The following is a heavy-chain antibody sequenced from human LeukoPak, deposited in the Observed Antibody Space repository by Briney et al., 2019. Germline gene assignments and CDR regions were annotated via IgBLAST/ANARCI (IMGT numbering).Heavy chain of an antibody. Sequence: SGTLSLTCAVSGGSISSNNWWSWVRQSPVKGLEWIGEIYHSGSTNYSPSLKSRVTISVDKSKNQFSLKLSSVTAADTAVYYCARDKFYSSSWYFDLWGRGTLVTVSS. CDR2: IYHSGST. CDR1: GGSISSNNW. J-gene: IGHJ2*01. D-gene: IGHD6-13*01. CDR3: ARDKFYSSSWYFDL. V-gene: IGHV4-4*02.